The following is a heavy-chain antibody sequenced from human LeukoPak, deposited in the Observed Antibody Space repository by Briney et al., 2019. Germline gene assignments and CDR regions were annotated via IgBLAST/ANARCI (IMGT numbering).Heavy chain of an antibody. Sequence: GGSLRLSCAASGFTFSRYWMSWVRQAPGKGLEWVSAISSSGGSTYYADSVKGRFTISRDNSKNTLYLQMNSLRAEDTAVYYCAKDRVVPAAKGGAFDIWGQGTMVTVSS. CDR2: ISSSGGST. CDR3: AKDRVVPAAKGGAFDI. J-gene: IGHJ3*02. V-gene: IGHV3-23*01. D-gene: IGHD2-2*01. CDR1: GFTFSRYW.